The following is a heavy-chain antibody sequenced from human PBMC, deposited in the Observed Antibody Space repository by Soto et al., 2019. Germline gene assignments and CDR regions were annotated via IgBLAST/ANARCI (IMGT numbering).Heavy chain of an antibody. CDR2: IIPLFGTT. D-gene: IGHD3-16*01. J-gene: IGHJ6*02. CDR1: GGTFSSNS. Sequence: QVQLVQSGAEVKRPGSSVKVSCKASGGTFSSNSINWVRQAPGQGLEWMGSIIPLFGTTDYAQNFQGRVTISADKFTNTAYMELSSLISEDTAVYFCARAVLSSSRPSYYEYGMDVWGQGTTVTVSS. CDR3: ARAVLSSSRPSYYEYGMDV. V-gene: IGHV1-69*06.